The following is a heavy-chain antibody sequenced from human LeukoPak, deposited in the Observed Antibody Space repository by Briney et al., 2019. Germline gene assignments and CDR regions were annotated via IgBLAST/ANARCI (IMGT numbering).Heavy chain of an antibody. D-gene: IGHD2-2*01. Sequence: ASVKVSCKASGYTFTSYGISWVRQAPGQGLEWMGWISAYNGNTNYVERLQGRVTMTTDTSTSTAYMELRSLSSDDTAVYYCARHACSSTSCYPSDYWGQGTLVTVSS. CDR3: ARHACSSTSCYPSDY. CDR2: ISAYNGNT. V-gene: IGHV1-18*01. J-gene: IGHJ4*02. CDR1: GYTFTSYG.